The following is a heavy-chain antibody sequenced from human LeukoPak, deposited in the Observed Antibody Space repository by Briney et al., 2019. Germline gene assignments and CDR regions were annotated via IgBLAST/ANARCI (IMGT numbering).Heavy chain of an antibody. V-gene: IGHV4-34*01. CDR2: INHSGST. D-gene: IGHD6-6*01. CDR1: GGSFSGYY. Sequence: PSETLSLTCAVYGGSFSGYYWSWIRQPPGKGLEWIGEINHSGSTNYNPSLKSRVTISVDTSKNQFSLKLSSVTAADTAVYYCASSSRKPRFDYWGQGTLVTVSS. CDR3: ASSSRKPRFDY. J-gene: IGHJ4*02.